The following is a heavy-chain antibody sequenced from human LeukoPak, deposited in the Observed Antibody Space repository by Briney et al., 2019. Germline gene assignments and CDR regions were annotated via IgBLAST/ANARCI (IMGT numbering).Heavy chain of an antibody. J-gene: IGHJ4*02. CDR1: GFTFSSYA. CDR2: ISGSGGST. D-gene: IGHD3-9*01. V-gene: IGHV3-23*01. CDR3: AKGDDILTGYPNPFDY. Sequence: SGGSLRLSCAASGFTFSSYAMSWVRQAPGQGLEWVSAISGSGGSTYYADYVKGRFTISRDNSKNTLYLKMNSLRAEDTAVYYCAKGDDILTGYPNPFDYWGQGTLVTVSS.